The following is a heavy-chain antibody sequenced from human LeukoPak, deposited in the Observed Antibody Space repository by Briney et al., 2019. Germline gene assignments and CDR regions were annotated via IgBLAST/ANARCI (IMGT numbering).Heavy chain of an antibody. CDR2: IKQDGSEK. CDR1: GFTFSSYW. D-gene: IGHD6-13*01. Sequence: GGSLRLSCAASGFTFSSYWMSWVRQAPGKGLEWVANIKQDGSEKYYVDSVKGRFTISRDNAKNSLYLQMNSLRAEDTAVYYCARARYSSSWYLRDYYYYYMDVWGKGTTVTVSS. V-gene: IGHV3-7*01. CDR3: ARARYSSSWYLRDYYYYYMDV. J-gene: IGHJ6*03.